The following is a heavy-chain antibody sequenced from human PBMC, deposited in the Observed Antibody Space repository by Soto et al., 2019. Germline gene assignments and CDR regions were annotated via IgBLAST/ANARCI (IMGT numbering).Heavy chain of an antibody. Sequence: ASVKVSCKASGYTFSGFYMHWVRQAPGQGLEWMGWINPNSGGTKSAERFQGRVTMTRDTSISTAYMELSRLTSDDTAVYYCASAAVTGTAGLDFWGQGTQVTVSS. CDR3: ASAAVTGTAGLDF. CDR2: INPNSGGT. CDR1: GYTFSGFY. J-gene: IGHJ4*02. D-gene: IGHD6-19*01. V-gene: IGHV1-2*02.